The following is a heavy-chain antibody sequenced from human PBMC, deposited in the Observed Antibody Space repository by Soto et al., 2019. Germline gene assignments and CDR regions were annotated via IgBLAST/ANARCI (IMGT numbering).Heavy chain of an antibody. Sequence: ASVKVSCKASGYTFSGFYMHWVRQAPGQGLEWMGWINPNSGGTKSAERFQGRVTMTRDTSISTAYMELSRLTSDDTAVYYCASAAVTGTAGLDFWGQGTQVTVSS. CDR3: ASAAVTGTAGLDF. CDR2: INPNSGGT. CDR1: GYTFSGFY. J-gene: IGHJ4*02. D-gene: IGHD6-19*01. V-gene: IGHV1-2*02.